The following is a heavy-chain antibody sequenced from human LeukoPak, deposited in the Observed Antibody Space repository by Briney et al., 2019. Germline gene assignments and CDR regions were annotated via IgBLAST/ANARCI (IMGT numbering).Heavy chain of an antibody. Sequence: PGVSLRLSCAASGFTVSSNYMSWVRQAPGKGLEWVSDIYSGGSTYYADSVKGRFTISRDNSKDTLYLQMNSLRAEDTAVYYCARVYSYGSGDYWGQGTLVTVSS. CDR2: IYSGGST. CDR3: ARVYSYGSGDY. V-gene: IGHV3-53*01. J-gene: IGHJ4*02. CDR1: GFTVSSNY. D-gene: IGHD5-18*01.